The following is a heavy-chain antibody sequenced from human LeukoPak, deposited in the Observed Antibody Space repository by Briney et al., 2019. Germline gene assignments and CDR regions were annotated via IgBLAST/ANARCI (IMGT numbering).Heavy chain of an antibody. J-gene: IGHJ4*02. CDR2: IYTSGSI. CDR3: AIVDSSGWSRPFDY. D-gene: IGHD6-19*01. V-gene: IGHV4-61*02. Sequence: SQTLSLTCPVSGGSISSGSYYWSWIRQPAGKGLDWIGRIYTSGSINYNTSLKSRVPISVDTSKTQFSLKLSSVTAADTAVYYCAIVDSSGWSRPFDYWGQGTLVTVSS. CDR1: GGSISSGSYY.